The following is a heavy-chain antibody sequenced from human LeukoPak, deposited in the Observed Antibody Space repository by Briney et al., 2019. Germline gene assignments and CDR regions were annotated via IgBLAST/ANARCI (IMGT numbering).Heavy chain of an antibody. J-gene: IGHJ4*02. CDR2: ISGSGGDT. V-gene: IGHV3-23*01. Sequence: GGSLRLSCAASGFPFSTYAMSWVRQAPGKGLEWVSVISGSGGDTYYADSVKGRFTISGDNSKNTVYLQMNSLRAEDTALYYCAKGGVYGDYYFDYWGQGTLSPSPQ. CDR3: AKGGVYGDYYFDY. CDR1: GFPFSTYA. D-gene: IGHD4-17*01.